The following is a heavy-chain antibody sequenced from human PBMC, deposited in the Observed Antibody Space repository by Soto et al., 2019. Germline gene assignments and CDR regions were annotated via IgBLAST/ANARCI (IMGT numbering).Heavy chain of an antibody. CDR3: AREVGMTFDY. CDR1: GYTFTCYC. V-gene: IGHV1-46*01. J-gene: IGHJ4*02. D-gene: IGHD3-10*01. CDR2: INPSGGST. Sequence: ASVKVSCKASGYTFTCYCMHWVRQAPGQGLEWMGIINPSGGSTSYAQKFQGRVTMTRDTSTSTVYMELSSLRSEDTAVYYCAREVGMTFDYWGQGTLVTVSS.